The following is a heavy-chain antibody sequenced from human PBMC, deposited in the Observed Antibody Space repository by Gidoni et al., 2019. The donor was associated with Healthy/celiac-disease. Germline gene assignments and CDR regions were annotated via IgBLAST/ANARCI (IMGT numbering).Heavy chain of an antibody. D-gene: IGHD3-3*01. CDR1: GGTFSSYA. Sequence: QVQLVQSGAEVKKPGSSVKVSCKASGGTFSSYAISWVRQAPGQGLEWMGGIIPIFGTANYAQKFQGRVTITADESTSTAYMELSSLRSEDTAVYYCARDEPIQEEQIFEGPVVWYGMDVWGQGTTVTVSS. CDR2: IIPIFGTA. V-gene: IGHV1-69*01. J-gene: IGHJ6*02. CDR3: ARDEPIQEEQIFEGPVVWYGMDV.